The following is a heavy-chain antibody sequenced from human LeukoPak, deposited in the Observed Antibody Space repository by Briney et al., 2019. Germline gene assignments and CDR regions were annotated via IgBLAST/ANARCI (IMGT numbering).Heavy chain of an antibody. CDR2: IKQDGSEK. Sequence: GGSLRLSCAASGFTFSSYWMSWVRQAPGKGLGWVANIKQDGSEKYYVDSVKGRFTISRDNAKNSLYLQMNSLRAEDTAVYYCARGGNHGDYWYFDLWGRGTLVTVSS. J-gene: IGHJ2*01. D-gene: IGHD4-17*01. V-gene: IGHV3-7*01. CDR1: GFTFSSYW. CDR3: ARGGNHGDYWYFDL.